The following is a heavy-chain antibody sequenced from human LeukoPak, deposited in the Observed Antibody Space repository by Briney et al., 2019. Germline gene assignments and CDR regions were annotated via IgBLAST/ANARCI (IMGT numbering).Heavy chain of an antibody. D-gene: IGHD3-10*01. V-gene: IGHV1-69*06. CDR2: IIPIFGTT. Sequence: GASVKVSCKASGGTFSSYAISWVRQAPGQGLEWMGGIIPIFGTTNYAQKFQGRVTITADKSTSTAYMELSSLRSEDTAVYYCARDLYGSGSNHWGQGTLVTVSS. CDR3: ARDLYGSGSNH. CDR1: GGTFSSYA. J-gene: IGHJ5*02.